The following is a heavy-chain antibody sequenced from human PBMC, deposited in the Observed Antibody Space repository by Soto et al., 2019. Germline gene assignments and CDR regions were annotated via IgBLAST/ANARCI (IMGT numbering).Heavy chain of an antibody. CDR3: ARDYNYFDY. CDR2: IDWDDDK. J-gene: IGHJ4*02. V-gene: IGHV2-70*04. Sequence: SGPTLVNPTQTLTLTCTFSGFSLSTSGMRVSWIRQPPGKALEWLARIDWDDDKFYSASLHTRLTISKDTSKYQVVLTMTNMDPVDTATYYCARDYNYFDYWGQGALVTVSS. D-gene: IGHD4-4*01. CDR1: GFSLSTSGMR.